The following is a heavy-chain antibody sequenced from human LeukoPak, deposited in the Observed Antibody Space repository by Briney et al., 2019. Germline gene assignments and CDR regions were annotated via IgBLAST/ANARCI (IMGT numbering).Heavy chain of an antibody. J-gene: IGHJ4*02. CDR3: ARGLGLYYDLWSGYYFEY. CDR2: IWYDGSNK. Sequence: GGSLRLSCAASGFTFSSYGMHWVRQAPGKGLEWVAAIWYDGSNKYYADSVKGRFTISRDNSKNTLYLQMNSLRAEDTAVYYWARGLGLYYDLWSGYYFEYWGQGTLVTVSS. CDR1: GFTFSSYG. V-gene: IGHV3-33*01. D-gene: IGHD3-3*01.